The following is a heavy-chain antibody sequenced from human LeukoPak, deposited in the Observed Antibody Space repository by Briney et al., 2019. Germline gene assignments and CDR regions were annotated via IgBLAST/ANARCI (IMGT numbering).Heavy chain of an antibody. J-gene: IGHJ4*02. CDR3: AKDLPYGSDY. CDR2: ISSSGGTK. CDR1: GFTFSSDA. Sequence: GGSLRLSCAASGFTFSSDAMSWVRQAPGKGLEWVSAISSSGGTKYYADSVKGRFTISRDNSKNTLYLQMSSLRVDDTAVYYCAKDLPYGSDYWGQGTLVTVSS. V-gene: IGHV3-23*01. D-gene: IGHD3-10*01.